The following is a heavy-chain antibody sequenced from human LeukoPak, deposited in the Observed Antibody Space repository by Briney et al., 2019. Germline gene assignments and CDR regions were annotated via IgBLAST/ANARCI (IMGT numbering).Heavy chain of an antibody. J-gene: IGHJ5*02. Sequence: PGRSLRLSCAASGFTFDDYAMHWVRQAPGKGLEWVSGISWNSGSIGYADSVKGRFTISRDNAKNSLYLQMNSLRAEDTALYYCAKDTGSGSFNWFDPWGQGTLVTVSS. V-gene: IGHV3-9*01. CDR2: ISWNSGSI. D-gene: IGHD3-10*01. CDR1: GFTFDDYA. CDR3: AKDTGSGSFNWFDP.